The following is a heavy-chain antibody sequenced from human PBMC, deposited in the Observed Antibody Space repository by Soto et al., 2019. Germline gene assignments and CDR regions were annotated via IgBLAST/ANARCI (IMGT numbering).Heavy chain of an antibody. Sequence: EVQLVESGGGLVQPGGYLTLSCAASGFTFSSSWMHSVRQAPGKGLVWVSRINSDESMTNYADSVKGRFTSSRDNAKNTLHLQMNSLSAEDTALYYCARGPTGWYGYDYWGQGTLVTVSS. D-gene: IGHD6-19*01. V-gene: IGHV3-74*01. CDR2: INSDESMT. J-gene: IGHJ4*02. CDR3: ARGPTGWYGYDY. CDR1: GFTFSSSW.